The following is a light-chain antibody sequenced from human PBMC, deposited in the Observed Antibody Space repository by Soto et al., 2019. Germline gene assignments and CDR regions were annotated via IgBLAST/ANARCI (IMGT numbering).Light chain of an antibody. Sequence: IQVTQSPSSLSASVGDRVTITCRASQSISSHLNWYQQKPGKAPKLLIFAASSLQSGVPSTFSGSGSGTDFTLTISSLQPDDFATYYCHSQTFGQGTKVDI. CDR3: HSQT. V-gene: IGKV1-39*01. CDR2: AAS. CDR1: QSISSH. J-gene: IGKJ1*01.